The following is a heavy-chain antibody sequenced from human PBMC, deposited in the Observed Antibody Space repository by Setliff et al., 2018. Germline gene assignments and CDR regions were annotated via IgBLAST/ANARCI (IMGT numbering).Heavy chain of an antibody. CDR3: TRSRAPSVVPAADFDF. CDR1: GYTFTNYG. CDR2: IRPHNGNT. J-gene: IGHJ4*02. D-gene: IGHD2-15*01. V-gene: IGHV1-18*01. Sequence: ASVKVSCKASGYTFTNYGITWVRQAPGQGLEWMGWIRPHNGNTAYAQKFQARVTMTADTSTKTVYMELRSLTSDDTAVYYCTRSRAPSVVPAADFDFWGQGTPVTV.